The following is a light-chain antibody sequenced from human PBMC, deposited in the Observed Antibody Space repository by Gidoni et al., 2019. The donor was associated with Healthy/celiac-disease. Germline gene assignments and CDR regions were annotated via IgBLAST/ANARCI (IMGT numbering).Light chain of an antibody. CDR1: QSLLHSNGYNY. J-gene: IGKJ3*01. V-gene: IGKV2-28*01. Sequence: DIVMTQFPLSLPVTPGEPASISCRSSQSLLHSNGYNYLDWYLQKLGQSPQLLIYLGSNRASGVPDRFSGSGSGTDFTLKISKVEAEDVGVYYCMQALQTPRTFGPGTKVDIK. CDR2: LGS. CDR3: MQALQTPRT.